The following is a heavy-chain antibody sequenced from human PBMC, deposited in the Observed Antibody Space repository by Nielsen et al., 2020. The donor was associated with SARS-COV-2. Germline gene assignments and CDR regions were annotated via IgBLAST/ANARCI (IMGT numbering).Heavy chain of an antibody. CDR1: GYTFSHYV. Sequence: ASVKVSCKASGYTFSHYVIPWVRQAPGHGLEWMGWMNPTTGDPMYAQDFTGRFVFSLDSSVSTAYLHISGLKPEDTAVYYCARGGIALVRGTPERFDPWGQGTLVTVSS. D-gene: IGHD3-10*01. CDR2: MNPTTGDP. V-gene: IGHV7-4-1*02. CDR3: ARGGIALVRGTPERFDP. J-gene: IGHJ5*02.